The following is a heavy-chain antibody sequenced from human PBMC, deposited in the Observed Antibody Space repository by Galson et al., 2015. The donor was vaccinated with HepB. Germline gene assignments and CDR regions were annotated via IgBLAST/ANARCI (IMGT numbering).Heavy chain of an antibody. Sequence: QSGAEVKKPGESLRISCKGSGYSFTSYWISWVRQMPGKGLEWMGRIDPSDSYTNYSPSFQGHVTISADKSISTAYLQWSSLKASDTAMYYCARLGYCSGGTCYGYSFYGMDVWGQGTTVTVSS. D-gene: IGHD2-15*01. V-gene: IGHV5-10-1*01. CDR1: GYSFTSYW. CDR3: ARLGYCSGGTCYGYSFYGMDV. CDR2: IDPSDSYT. J-gene: IGHJ6*02.